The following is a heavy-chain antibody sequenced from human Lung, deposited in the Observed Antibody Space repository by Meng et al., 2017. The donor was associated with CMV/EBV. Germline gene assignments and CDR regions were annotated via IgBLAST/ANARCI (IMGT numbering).Heavy chain of an antibody. CDR1: GFTFSSYG. CDR3: AKDRVYSSRYSGMDV. CDR2: IRYDGSNE. D-gene: IGHD5-12*01. J-gene: IGHJ6*02. Sequence: GSLRLPCVAPGFTFSSYGMHWVRQAPGKGLEWVAYIRYDGSNEYYVDSVKGRFTISRDNSKNTLYLQMSSLRAEDTAVYYCAKDRVYSSRYSGMDVWGQGTTVTVSS. V-gene: IGHV3-30*02.